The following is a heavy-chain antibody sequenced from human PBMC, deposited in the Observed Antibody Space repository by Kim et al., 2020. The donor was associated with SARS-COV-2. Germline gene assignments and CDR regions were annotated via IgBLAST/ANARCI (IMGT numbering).Heavy chain of an antibody. Sequence: SVKVSCKASGGTFSSYTISWVRQAPGQGLEWMGRIIPILGIANYAQKFQGRVTITADKSTSTAYMELSSLRSEDTAVYYCARGGGYYSSGPPEFDPWGQGTLVTVSS. CDR2: IIPILGIA. V-gene: IGHV1-69*02. D-gene: IGHD3-3*01. CDR1: GGTFSSYT. J-gene: IGHJ5*02. CDR3: ARGGGYYSSGPPEFDP.